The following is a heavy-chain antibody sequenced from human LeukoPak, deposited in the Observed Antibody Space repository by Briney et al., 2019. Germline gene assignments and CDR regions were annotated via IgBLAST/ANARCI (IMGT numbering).Heavy chain of an antibody. Sequence: PGGSLRLSCAASGFTFSSYAMSWVRQAPGKGLEWVSAISGGGGSTYYADSVKGRFTISKDNSKNTLYLQMNSLRAEDTAVYYCAKDPGGVYDFWSGLAAFDIWGQGTMVTVSS. CDR2: ISGGGGST. D-gene: IGHD3-3*01. CDR1: GFTFSSYA. V-gene: IGHV3-23*01. J-gene: IGHJ3*02. CDR3: AKDPGGVYDFWSGLAAFDI.